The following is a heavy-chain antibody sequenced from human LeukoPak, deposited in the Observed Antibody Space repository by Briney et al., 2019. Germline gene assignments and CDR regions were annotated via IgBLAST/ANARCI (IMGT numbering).Heavy chain of an antibody. Sequence: SETLSLTCTVSGDAISASNYWGWIRQPPGKGLEWIGTIDYGVRTSYNPSLKSRVSISVDMSKNQFSLKLSFVTVADTAVYYRVRGAWWLQSVDLWGQGTLVTVSS. CDR3: VRGAWWLQSVDL. V-gene: IGHV4-39*07. J-gene: IGHJ5*02. CDR2: IDYGVRT. D-gene: IGHD5-12*01. CDR1: GDAISASNY.